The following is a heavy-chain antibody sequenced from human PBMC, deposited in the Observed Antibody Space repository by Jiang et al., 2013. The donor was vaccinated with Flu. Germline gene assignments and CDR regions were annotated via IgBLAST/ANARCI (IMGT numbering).Heavy chain of an antibody. CDR2: VNPTDGTK. CDR1: GYNFIMYY. CDR3: ARALSENHDAFDI. D-gene: IGHD1-14*01. V-gene: IGHV1-46*01. J-gene: IGHJ3*02. Sequence: SGAEVKKPGASVKLSCKASGYNFIMYYIHWVRQAPGQGLEWVGIVNPTDGTKNYAQRFQDRVTLTRDTSTNTVYLELSSLRFDDTGIFYCARALSENHDAFDIWGRGTVVTVSA.